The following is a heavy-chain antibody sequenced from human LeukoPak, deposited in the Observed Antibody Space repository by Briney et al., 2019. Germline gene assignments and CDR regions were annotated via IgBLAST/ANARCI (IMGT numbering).Heavy chain of an antibody. CDR1: GYTFTSYY. Sequence: ASVKVSCKSSGYTFTSYYMHWVRKAPGQGLEWMGIINPSGGSTSYAQKFQGRVTMTRDTSTSTVYMELSSLRSEDTAVYYCARESGSYYDSSVYGLDWGQGTLVTVSS. CDR3: ARESGSYYDSSVYGLD. V-gene: IGHV1-46*01. J-gene: IGHJ4*02. CDR2: INPSGGST. D-gene: IGHD3-22*01.